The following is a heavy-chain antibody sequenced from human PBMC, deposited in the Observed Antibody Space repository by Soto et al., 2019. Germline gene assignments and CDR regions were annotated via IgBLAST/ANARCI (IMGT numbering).Heavy chain of an antibody. CDR2: IYYSGST. D-gene: IGHD2-2*01. CDR1: GGSISSSSYY. V-gene: IGHV4-39*07. Sequence: SETLSLTCTVSGGSISSSSYYWGWIRQPPGKGLEWIGSIYYSGSTYYNPSLKSRVTISVDTSKNPFSLKLSSVTAADTAVYYCARDLYCSSTSCYRDRYYYYGMDVWGQGTTVTVSS. CDR3: ARDLYCSSTSCYRDRYYYYGMDV. J-gene: IGHJ6*02.